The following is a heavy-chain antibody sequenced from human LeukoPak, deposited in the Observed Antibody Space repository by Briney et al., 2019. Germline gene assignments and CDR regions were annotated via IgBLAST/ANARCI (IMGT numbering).Heavy chain of an antibody. V-gene: IGHV3-30*04. CDR1: GFTFSSYA. J-gene: IGHJ4*02. D-gene: IGHD5-18*01. Sequence: PGRSLRLSCAASGFTFSSYAMHWVRQAPGKGLEWVAVISYDGSNKYYADSVKGRFTISRDNSKNTLYLQMNSLRAEDTAVYYCARALLGIQLIFDYWGQGTLVTVSS. CDR2: ISYDGSNK. CDR3: ARALLGIQLIFDY.